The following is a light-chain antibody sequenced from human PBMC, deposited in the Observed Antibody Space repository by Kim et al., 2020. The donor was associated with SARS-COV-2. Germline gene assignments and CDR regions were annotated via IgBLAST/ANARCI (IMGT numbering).Light chain of an antibody. V-gene: IGKV1-17*01. CDR1: QVISND. J-gene: IGKJ1*01. CDR3: LQYNSYPLT. CDR2: AAS. Sequence: DIQMTQSPSSLSASVGDRLTITCRARQVISNDFGYQQKPGKAPKRLIYAASSLQSGVPPRFSGSGSGTEFTLTISSLQPEDFATYYCLQYNSYPLTFGQGTKVDIK.